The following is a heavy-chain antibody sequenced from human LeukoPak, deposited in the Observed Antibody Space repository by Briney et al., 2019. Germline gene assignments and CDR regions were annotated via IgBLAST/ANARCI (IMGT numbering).Heavy chain of an antibody. V-gene: IGHV3-53*01. CDR3: ARRPGSSGSYWNYYYGMDV. CDR1: GFTVDSNY. D-gene: IGHD1-26*01. J-gene: IGHJ6*02. CDR2: IYTGGNT. Sequence: GGSLRLSCAASGFTVDSNYLSWVRQAPGKGLEWVSTIYTGGNTYYAASVKGRFTISRDFSKNTVFLHMNSLRAEDTAVYYCARRPGSSGSYWNYYYGMDVWGQGTTVTVSS.